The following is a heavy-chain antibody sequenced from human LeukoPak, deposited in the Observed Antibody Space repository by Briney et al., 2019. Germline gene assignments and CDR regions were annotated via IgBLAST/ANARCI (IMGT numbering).Heavy chain of an antibody. V-gene: IGHV3-7*01. CDR1: GFSFSSYW. J-gene: IGHJ5*02. CDR2: IKQDGSEK. Sequence: PGGSLRFSCAASGFSFSSYWMSWVRQAPGKRLEWVANIKQDGSEKYYVDSVKGRFTISRDNAKNSLYLQMNSLRAEDTAVYYCAKDYGDDTWGQGTLVTVSS. D-gene: IGHD4-17*01. CDR3: AKDYGDDT.